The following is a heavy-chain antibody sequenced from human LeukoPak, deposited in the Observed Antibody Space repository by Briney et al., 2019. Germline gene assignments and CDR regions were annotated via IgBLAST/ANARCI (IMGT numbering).Heavy chain of an antibody. J-gene: IGHJ4*02. D-gene: IGHD3-3*01. CDR2: INHSGST. CDR3: ARGPDDFWSGYYLAY. Sequence: SETLSLTCAVYGGSFSGYYWSWLRQPPGKGLEWIGEINHSGSTNYNPSLKRRVTISVDTSKNQFSLKLSSVTAADTAVYYCARGPDDFWSGYYLAYWGQGTLVTVSS. V-gene: IGHV4-34*01. CDR1: GGSFSGYY.